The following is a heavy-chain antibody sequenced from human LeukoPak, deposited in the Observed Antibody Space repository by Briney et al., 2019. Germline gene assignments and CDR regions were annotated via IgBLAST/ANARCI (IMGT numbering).Heavy chain of an antibody. CDR3: ARAKPSGWYDY. Sequence: GASVKVSCKASGYTFTSYGINWVRQAPGQGLEWMGWIRVYNGSTNYAQKLQGRVTMTTDTSTSTAYMELRSLRSDDTAVYYCARAKPSGWYDYWGQGTLVTVSS. V-gene: IGHV1-18*01. D-gene: IGHD6-19*01. CDR1: GYTFTSYG. CDR2: IRVYNGST. J-gene: IGHJ4*02.